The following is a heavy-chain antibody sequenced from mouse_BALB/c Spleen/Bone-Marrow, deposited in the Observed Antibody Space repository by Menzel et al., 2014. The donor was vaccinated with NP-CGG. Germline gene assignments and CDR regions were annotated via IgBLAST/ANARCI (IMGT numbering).Heavy chain of an antibody. D-gene: IGHD2-10*02. CDR3: ARGGYGFPFDY. J-gene: IGHJ2*01. V-gene: IGHV3-6*02. Sequence: EVKVEESGPGLVKPSQSLSLTCSVTGYSITSGYYWNWIRQFPGNKLEWMGYISYDGSNNYNPSLKNRISITRDTSKNQFFLKLNSVTTEDTATYYCARGGYGFPFDYWGQGTTHTVSS. CDR1: GYSITSGYY. CDR2: ISYDGSN.